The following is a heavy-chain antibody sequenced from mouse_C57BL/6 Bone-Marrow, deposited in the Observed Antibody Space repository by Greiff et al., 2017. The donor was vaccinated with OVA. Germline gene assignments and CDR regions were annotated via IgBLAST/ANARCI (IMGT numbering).Heavy chain of an antibody. Sequence: VQLQQSGPGLVKPSQSLFLTCSITGFPITSGYYWIWIRQSPGKPLEWMGYITHSGETFYNPSLQSPISITRETSKNQFFLQLNSVTTEDTAMYYCAGEIYYGYDGDYFDYWGQGTTLTVSS. CDR1: GFPITSGYY. CDR3: AGEIYYGYDGDYFDY. D-gene: IGHD2-2*01. CDR2: ITHSGET. J-gene: IGHJ2*01. V-gene: IGHV12-3*01.